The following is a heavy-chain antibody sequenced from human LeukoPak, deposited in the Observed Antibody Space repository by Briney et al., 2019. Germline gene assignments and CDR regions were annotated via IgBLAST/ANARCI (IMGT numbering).Heavy chain of an antibody. CDR3: ARDAQHLVDLYYYYYYMDV. CDR1: GFTFSSYS. V-gene: IGHV3-48*02. Sequence: GGSLRLSCAASGFTFSSYSMTWVRQAPGKGLEWVSYISSSSTTIYYADSVKGRFTISRDNAKNSLYLQINSLRDEDTAVYYCARDAQHLVDLYYYYYYMDVWGKGTTVTVSS. D-gene: IGHD6-13*01. J-gene: IGHJ6*03. CDR2: ISSSSTTI.